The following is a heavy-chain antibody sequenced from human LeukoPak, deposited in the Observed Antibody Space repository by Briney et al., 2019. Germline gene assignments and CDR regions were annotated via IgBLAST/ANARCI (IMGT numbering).Heavy chain of an antibody. J-gene: IGHJ6*03. Sequence: GGSLRLSCVASGFTFSSYEMNWVRQAPGKGLEWVSYISSSGSTIYYADSVKGRFTISRDNAKNSLYLQMNSLRAEDTAVYYCARDRHYYGSGSYYSPYYYYYYYMDVWGKGTTVTISS. D-gene: IGHD3-10*01. CDR2: ISSSGSTI. CDR1: GFTFSSYE. V-gene: IGHV3-48*03. CDR3: ARDRHYYGSGSYYSPYYYYYYYMDV.